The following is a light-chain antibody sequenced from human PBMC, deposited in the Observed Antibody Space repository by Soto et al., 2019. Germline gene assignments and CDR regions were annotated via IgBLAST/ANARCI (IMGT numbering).Light chain of an antibody. V-gene: IGKV3-20*01. Sequence: DIVLTQSPGTLSLSPGDRATISCRASQSVRSSYLAWYQQTPGQAHSLLNYASSTRATGLPDRFSGSGSGTDFTLTISRLAPEDFAVYYCQQYGGSLVTFGGGTKVEIK. J-gene: IGKJ4*01. CDR3: QQYGGSLVT. CDR2: ASS. CDR1: QSVRSSY.